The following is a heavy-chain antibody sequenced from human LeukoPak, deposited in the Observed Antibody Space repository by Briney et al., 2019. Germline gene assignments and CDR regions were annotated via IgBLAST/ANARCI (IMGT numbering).Heavy chain of an antibody. J-gene: IGHJ4*02. CDR1: GYTFTSYY. CDR2: INPSGGST. V-gene: IGHV1-46*01. Sequence: GASVKVSCKASGYTFTSYYIHWVRQAPGQGLEWVGIINPSGGSTTYGQKFQGRVTMTTDTSTSTAYMELRSLRSDDTAVYYCARDVATQGGYCSSTSCYGAAGYWGQGTLVTVSS. D-gene: IGHD2-2*01. CDR3: ARDVATQGGYCSSTSCYGAAGY.